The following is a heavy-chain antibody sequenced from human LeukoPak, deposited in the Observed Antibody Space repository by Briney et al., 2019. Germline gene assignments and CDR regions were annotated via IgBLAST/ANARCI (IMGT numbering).Heavy chain of an antibody. D-gene: IGHD3-10*01. Sequence: GGSLRLSCAASGFTFSGYAMAWVRQAPGKGLEWVSVTGGSGDTTRYADSVKGRFTISRDKSKTTLFLQMNSLRVEDTAVYYCASKFGESYYYYYGLDVWGQGTTVIVSS. CDR1: GFTFSGYA. V-gene: IGHV3-23*01. CDR2: TGGSGDTT. CDR3: ASKFGESYYYYYGLDV. J-gene: IGHJ6*02.